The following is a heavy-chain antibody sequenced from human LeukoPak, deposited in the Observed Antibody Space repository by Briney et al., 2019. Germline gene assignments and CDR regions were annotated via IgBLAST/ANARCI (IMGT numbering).Heavy chain of an antibody. J-gene: IGHJ4*02. CDR3: ARVRDYDYVWGSYPEWYFDY. CDR2: IRHDGRNK. Sequence: PGGSLRLSCAASGFIFSSYGIHWVRQAPGKGLEWVAFIRHDGRNKYYADSVKGRFTISRDNSKNTLYPQMNSLRAEDTAVYYCARVRDYDYVWGSYPEWYFDYWGQGTLVTVSS. D-gene: IGHD3-16*01. V-gene: IGHV3-30*02. CDR1: GFIFSSYG.